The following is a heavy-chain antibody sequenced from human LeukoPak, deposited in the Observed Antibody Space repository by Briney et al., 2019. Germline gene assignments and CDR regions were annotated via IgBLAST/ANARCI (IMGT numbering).Heavy chain of an antibody. J-gene: IGHJ4*02. CDR3: AKVGYSSSWYRGYFDY. D-gene: IGHD6-13*01. Sequence: GGSLRLSRAASGFTFSSYAMSWVRQAPGKGLEWVSAISGSGGSTYYADSVKGRFTISRDNSKNTLYLQMNSLRAEDTAVYYCAKVGYSSSWYRGYFDYWGQGTLVTVSS. CDR1: GFTFSSYA. V-gene: IGHV3-23*01. CDR2: ISGSGGST.